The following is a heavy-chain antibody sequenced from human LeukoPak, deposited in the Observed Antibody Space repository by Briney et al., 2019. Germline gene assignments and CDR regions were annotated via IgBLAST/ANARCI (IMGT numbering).Heavy chain of an antibody. Sequence: PGGSLRLSCAASRFTFSSYGMHWVRQAPGKGLEWVAVIWYDGSNKYYADSVKGRFTISRDNSKNTLYLQMNSLRAEDTAVYYCARIAYGSGPYYYYGMDVWGQGTTVTVSS. CDR2: IWYDGSNK. CDR1: RFTFSSYG. CDR3: ARIAYGSGPYYYYGMDV. V-gene: IGHV3-33*08. J-gene: IGHJ6*02. D-gene: IGHD3-10*01.